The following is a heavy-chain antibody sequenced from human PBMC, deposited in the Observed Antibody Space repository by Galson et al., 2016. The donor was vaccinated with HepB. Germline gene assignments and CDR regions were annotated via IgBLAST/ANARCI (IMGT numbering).Heavy chain of an antibody. CDR1: GYTFTSYG. D-gene: IGHD6-19*01. CDR2: ISAYNGNT. V-gene: IGHV1-18*01. CDR3: ATSTSGWVNWFAP. J-gene: IGHJ5*02. Sequence: SVKVSCKASGYTFTSYGISWVRQAPGQGLEWMGWISAYNGNTYCAQRLQGRVTMTTDTSTSTAYMELRSLRSDDTAVYYCATSTSGWVNWFAPWGQGTLVTVSS.